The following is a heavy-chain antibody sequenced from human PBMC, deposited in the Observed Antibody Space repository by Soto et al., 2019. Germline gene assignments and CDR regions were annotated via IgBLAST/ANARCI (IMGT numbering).Heavy chain of an antibody. CDR3: ARQRTTVVTQAYFDH. J-gene: IGHJ4*02. D-gene: IGHD2-21*02. Sequence: SETLTLTCIVPGESISSSSYYWGWIRQPPGKGLEWIGSIYYSGRTYYNPSFKSRVTISIDTSKNQFSLKLSSVTATDTAVYYCARQRTTVVTQAYFDHWGQGALVTVSS. CDR2: IYYSGRT. CDR1: GESISSSSYY. V-gene: IGHV4-39*01.